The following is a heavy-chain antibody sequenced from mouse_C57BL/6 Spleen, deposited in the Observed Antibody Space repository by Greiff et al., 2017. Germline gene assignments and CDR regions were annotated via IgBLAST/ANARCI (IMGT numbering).Heavy chain of an antibody. J-gene: IGHJ2*01. D-gene: IGHD2-3*01. Sequence: QVQLKQPGAELVRPGSSVKLSCKASGYTFTSYWMDWVKQRPGQGLEWIGNIYPSDSETHYNQKFKDKATLTVDKSASTAYMQLSSLTSEDSAVYYCARGGTYDGYYVGYFDYWGQGTTLTVSS. CDR2: IYPSDSET. CDR1: GYTFTSYW. V-gene: IGHV1-61*01. CDR3: ARGGTYDGYYVGYFDY.